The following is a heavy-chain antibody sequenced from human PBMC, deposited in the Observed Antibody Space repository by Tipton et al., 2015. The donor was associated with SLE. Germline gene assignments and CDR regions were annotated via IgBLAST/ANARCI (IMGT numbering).Heavy chain of an antibody. CDR2: INHSGST. D-gene: IGHD1-26*01. J-gene: IGHJ4*02. V-gene: IGHV4-34*01. CDR1: GGSFSGYY. CDR3: ARESGGSYEGYYFDS. Sequence: TLSLTCAVYGGSFSGYYWSWIRQPPGKGLEWIGEINHSGSTNYNPSLKSRVTISVDTSKNQFSLKLSSVTAADTAVYYCARESGGSYEGYYFDSWGQGTPVTVSS.